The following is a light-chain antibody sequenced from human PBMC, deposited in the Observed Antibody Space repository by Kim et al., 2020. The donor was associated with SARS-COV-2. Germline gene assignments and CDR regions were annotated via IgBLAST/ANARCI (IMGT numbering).Light chain of an antibody. Sequence: DIQMTQSPSTLSASAGDSVTITCRASQSISNYLAWYQQKPGKAPELLIQRASILEIGVPPRFSGSGSGTDFTLTIDSLHPDDFAIYDCQQYNTHSAFGQGTKLEI. CDR3: QQYNTHSA. CDR1: QSISNY. CDR2: RAS. V-gene: IGKV1-5*03. J-gene: IGKJ2*01.